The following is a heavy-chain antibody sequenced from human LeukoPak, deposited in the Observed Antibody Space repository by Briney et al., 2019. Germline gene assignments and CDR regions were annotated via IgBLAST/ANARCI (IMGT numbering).Heavy chain of an antibody. V-gene: IGHV3-30*02. J-gene: IGHJ5*02. D-gene: IGHD4-17*01. CDR1: GFSFKTDG. CDR3: TRGDDYGSNTRLPKFNWFDP. CDR2: IPHDGSLI. Sequence: PGGSLRLSRVASGFSFKTDGMHWVRQAPGKGLEWVAHIPHDGSLIYYSESAKGRFTITRDYSKNTLYLQMNSLRSDDSGFYYCTRGDDYGSNTRLPKFNWFDPWGQGSLVTVSS.